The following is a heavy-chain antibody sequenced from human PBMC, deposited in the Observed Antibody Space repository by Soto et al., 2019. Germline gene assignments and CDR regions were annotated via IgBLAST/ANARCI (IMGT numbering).Heavy chain of an antibody. J-gene: IGHJ6*02. D-gene: IGHD3-3*01. V-gene: IGHV1-69*13. CDR1: GGTFSSYA. CDR2: IIPIFGTA. Sequence: SVKVSCKASGGTFSSYAISWVRQAPGQGLEWMGGIIPIFGTANYAQKFQGRVTITADESTSTAYMELSSLRSEDTAVYYCARDERVRSGTIFGVVISVYYYFGMDVWGQGTTVTVSS. CDR3: ARDERVRSGTIFGVVISVYYYFGMDV.